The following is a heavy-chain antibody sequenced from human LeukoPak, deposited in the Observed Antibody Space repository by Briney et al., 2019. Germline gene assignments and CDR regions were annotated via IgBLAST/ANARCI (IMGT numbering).Heavy chain of an antibody. CDR3: ARDGGGHCFGSGADFHFYGLDV. Sequence: SETLSLTCTVSGGYDTVSGGSITTYSWSWVRQPAGKGLEWIGRIYCSGITTYNPSLKSRVILSVDTSRNQFSLNLHSVTAAGSAVYFCARDGGGHCFGSGADFHFYGLDVWGQGKMVTVSS. V-gene: IGHV4-4*07. CDR1: GGSITTYS. J-gene: IGHJ6*02. D-gene: IGHD3-10*01. CDR2: IYCSGIT.